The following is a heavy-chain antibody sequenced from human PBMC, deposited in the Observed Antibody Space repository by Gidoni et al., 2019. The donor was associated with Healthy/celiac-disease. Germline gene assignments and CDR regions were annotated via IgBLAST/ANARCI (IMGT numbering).Heavy chain of an antibody. D-gene: IGHD6-13*01. CDR3: ARDRDSSSWYFSADFDY. CDR1: GFPFSLYT. V-gene: IGHV3-30-3*01. J-gene: IGHJ4*02. CDR2: ISYDGSNK. Sequence: QVQLVDSGGGVVQPGRSLRRHCEAAGFPFSLYTMHWVRQAPGKGLECVVVISYDGSNKYYADSVKGRFTISRDNSKNTLYLQMNSLRAEDTAVYYCARDRDSSSWYFSADFDYWGQGTLVTVSS.